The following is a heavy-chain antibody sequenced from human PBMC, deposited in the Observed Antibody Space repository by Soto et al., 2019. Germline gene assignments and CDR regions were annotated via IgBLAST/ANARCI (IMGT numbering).Heavy chain of an antibody. Sequence: PGGSLRLSCAASGFTFSSYGMHWVRQAPGKGLEWVAVIWYDGSNKYYADSVKGRFTISRDNSKNTLYLQMNSLRAEDTAVYYCARDPGLSYYFDYWGQGTLVTVSS. V-gene: IGHV3-33*01. CDR2: IWYDGSNK. CDR1: GFTFSSYG. CDR3: ARDPGLSYYFDY. J-gene: IGHJ4*02.